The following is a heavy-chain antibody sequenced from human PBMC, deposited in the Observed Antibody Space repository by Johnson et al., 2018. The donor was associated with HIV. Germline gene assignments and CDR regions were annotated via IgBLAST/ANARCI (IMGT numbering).Heavy chain of an antibody. V-gene: IGHV3-30*18. CDR2: ISDDGSSR. D-gene: IGHD6-13*01. Sequence: QVQLVESGGGVVPPGRSLRLSCAASGFIFKDYGIHWVRQTPGKGLEWVAFISDDGSSRLYGDSVKDRFTISRDNFQNTVSLQMNSLRGEDTAVYYCAKAISGGSWGFDSWGQGTMVT. CDR1: GFIFKDYG. J-gene: IGHJ3*02. CDR3: AKAISGGSWGFDS.